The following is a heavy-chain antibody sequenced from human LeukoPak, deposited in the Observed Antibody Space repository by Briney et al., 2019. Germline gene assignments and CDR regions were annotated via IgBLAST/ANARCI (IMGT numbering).Heavy chain of an antibody. V-gene: IGHV3-53*01. CDR2: VYSDDTT. D-gene: IGHD1-26*01. Sequence: GGSLRPSCAASGFTLSAYAINWVRQAPGKGLEWVSVVYSDDTTYYADSVKGRFTISRDNSKNTLYLQMNNLRAEDTAVYYCARGGGYYAIDYWGQGTLVTASS. J-gene: IGHJ4*02. CDR3: ARGGGYYAIDY. CDR1: GFTLSAYA.